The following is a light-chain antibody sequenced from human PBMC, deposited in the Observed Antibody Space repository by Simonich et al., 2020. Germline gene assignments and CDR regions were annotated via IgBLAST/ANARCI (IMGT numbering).Light chain of an antibody. CDR3: QQRSNWPIT. CDR2: DAS. CDR1: QSVSNY. V-gene: IGKV3-11*01. J-gene: IGKJ5*01. Sequence: EIVLPQSQATLSLSPGERATHSCRASQSVSNYLAWYQQKPGQAPRLHIYDASNRAPGIPARFSGRGSGTDFTLTISSLEPEDFAVYYCQQRSNWPITFGQGTRLEIK.